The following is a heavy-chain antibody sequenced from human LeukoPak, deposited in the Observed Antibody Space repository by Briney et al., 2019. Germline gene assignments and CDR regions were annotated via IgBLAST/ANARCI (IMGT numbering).Heavy chain of an antibody. D-gene: IGHD2-15*01. J-gene: IGHJ5*02. CDR1: GGSFSGYY. V-gene: IGHV4-34*01. CDR2: INHSGST. CDR3: ARAANYCSGGSCRSRLDP. Sequence: SETLSLTCAVYGGSFSGYYWSWIRQPPGKGLEWIGEINHSGSTNYNPSLKSRVTISVDTSKNQFSLKLSSVTAADTAVYYCARAANYCSGGSCRSRLDPWGQGTLVTVSS.